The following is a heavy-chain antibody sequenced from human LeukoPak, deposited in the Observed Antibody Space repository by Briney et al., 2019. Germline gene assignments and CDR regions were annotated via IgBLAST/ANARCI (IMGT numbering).Heavy chain of an antibody. J-gene: IGHJ4*02. Sequence: GGSLRLSCAASGFTFSRHPMSWVRQARGKGLEWVANINEDGSEKYYADSVKGRFSVSRDNAKNSLYVQMNSLKAEDTAVYYCARWRWLQSEFDYWGQGALVTVSS. CDR3: ARWRWLQSEFDY. V-gene: IGHV3-7*01. CDR2: INEDGSEK. D-gene: IGHD5-24*01. CDR1: GFTFSRHP.